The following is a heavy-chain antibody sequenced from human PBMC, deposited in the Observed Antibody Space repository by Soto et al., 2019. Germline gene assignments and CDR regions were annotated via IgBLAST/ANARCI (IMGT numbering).Heavy chain of an antibody. CDR3: ARRYGSAFDF. V-gene: IGHV4-34*01. CDR1: GGSFSGYY. CDR2: INHSGST. D-gene: IGHD3-10*01. J-gene: IGHJ3*01. Sequence: SETLSLTCAVYGGSFSGYYWSWILQPPGKGLEWIGEINHSGSTNYNPSLKSRVTISVDTSKNQFSLKLSSVTAADTAVYYCARRYGSAFDFWGQGTMVTVSS.